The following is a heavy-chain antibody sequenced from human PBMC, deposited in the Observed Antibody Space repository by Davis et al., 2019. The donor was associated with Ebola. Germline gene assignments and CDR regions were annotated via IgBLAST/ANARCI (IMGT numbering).Heavy chain of an antibody. CDR1: GFTFRSYA. CDR2: ISGSGGST. D-gene: IGHD2-2*01. V-gene: IGHV3-23*01. Sequence: GESLKISCAASGFTFRSYAMSWLRQAPGKGLEWVSAISGSGGSTYYADSVKGRFTISRDNAKNSLYLQMNSLRDEDTAVYYCAGGGYCSSTSCYPKLQHWGQGTLVTVSS. CDR3: AGGGYCSSTSCYPKLQH. J-gene: IGHJ1*01.